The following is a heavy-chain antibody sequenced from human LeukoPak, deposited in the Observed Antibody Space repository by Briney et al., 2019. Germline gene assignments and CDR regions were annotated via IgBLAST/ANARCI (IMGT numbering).Heavy chain of an antibody. V-gene: IGHV4-59*01. CDR3: STDSPTGFDH. CDR2: VYHTGST. Sequence: TASETLSLTCTVSGGSIRSYYWSWTRQSPEKGLEWIGYVYHTGSTKYNPSLQSRVTISIDPSKHQFSLNLTSVTAADTAVYYCSTDSPTGFDHWGQGALVTVSS. D-gene: IGHD2/OR15-2a*01. CDR1: GGSIRSYY. J-gene: IGHJ4*02.